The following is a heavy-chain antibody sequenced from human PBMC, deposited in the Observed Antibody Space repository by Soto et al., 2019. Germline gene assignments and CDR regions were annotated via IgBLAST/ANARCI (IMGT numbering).Heavy chain of an antibody. CDR3: AKNQGVELVPLATVDWFDP. CDR2: ISGSGFKK. V-gene: IGHV3-23*01. J-gene: IGHJ5*02. Sequence: EGCRRLSCAASGIIFEYFGMSWVRQAPGKGLEWISSISGSGFKKYYADSVKGRFTISRDNSKSTVYLELNNLSAEDTAVYHCAKNQGVELVPLATVDWFDPWGQGSVVTVSS. CDR1: GIIFEYFG. D-gene: IGHD1-26*01.